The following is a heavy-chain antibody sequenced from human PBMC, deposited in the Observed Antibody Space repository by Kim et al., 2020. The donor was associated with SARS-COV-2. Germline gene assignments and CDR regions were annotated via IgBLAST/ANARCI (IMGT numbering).Heavy chain of an antibody. J-gene: IGHJ4*02. V-gene: IGHV1-18*01. D-gene: IGHD4-17*01. CDR3: ARGQHNYGDYGCDY. Sequence: AQKLQGRVTMTTDTSTSTAYMELRSLRSDDTAVYYCARGQHNYGDYGCDYWGQGTLVTVSS.